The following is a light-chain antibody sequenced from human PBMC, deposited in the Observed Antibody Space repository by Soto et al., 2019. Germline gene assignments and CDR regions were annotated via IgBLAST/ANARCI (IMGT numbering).Light chain of an antibody. J-gene: IGKJ5*01. V-gene: IGKV3-15*01. CDR2: GAS. CDR1: QSVSSN. Sequence: EIVMTQSPDTLPVSPGERATLSCRASQSVSSNLAWYQQTPGQAPRLLIYGASTRATGIPARFSGSGSGTEFTLTISSLQSEDFAVYYCQQYNNWPPTTFGQGTRLEIK. CDR3: QQYNNWPPTT.